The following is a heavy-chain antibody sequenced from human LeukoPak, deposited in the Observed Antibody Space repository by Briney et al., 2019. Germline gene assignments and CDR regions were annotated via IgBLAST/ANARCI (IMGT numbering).Heavy chain of an antibody. D-gene: IGHD1-7*01. J-gene: IGHJ4*02. V-gene: IGHV5-51*01. CDR2: IRPDDSDT. CDR3: TRARHGNCYWDH. Sequence: GESLKISWKDSEYSFTNYWIGWVRQMPGKGLEWMGIIRPDDSDTRHSPSFQGQVTISADKSTSTAYLQWSSLKASDTAMYYCTRARHGNCYWDHWGQGTLVTVSS. CDR1: EYSFTNYW.